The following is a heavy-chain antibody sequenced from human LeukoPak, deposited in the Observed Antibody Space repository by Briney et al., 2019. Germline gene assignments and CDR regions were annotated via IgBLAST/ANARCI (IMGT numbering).Heavy chain of an antibody. Sequence: GGSLRLSCAASGFTFSNNWMSWVRQAPGKGLEWVANIKYDGSETYYVDSVKGRFTISRDNAKNSLFLQVNSLGAEDTAVYYCARGKGVAVNPLDYWGQGTQVTVSS. J-gene: IGHJ4*02. D-gene: IGHD4-11*01. CDR2: IKYDGSET. V-gene: IGHV3-7*02. CDR3: ARGKGVAVNPLDY. CDR1: GFTFSNNW.